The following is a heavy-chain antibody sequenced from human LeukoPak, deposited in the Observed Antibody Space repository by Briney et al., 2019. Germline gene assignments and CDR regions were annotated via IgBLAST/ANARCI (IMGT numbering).Heavy chain of an antibody. J-gene: IGHJ4*02. CDR2: INPNSGGT. CDR1: GYTFTGYY. D-gene: IGHD6-19*01. CDR3: ATSSPPKQWLATERY. V-gene: IGHV1-2*02. Sequence: GASVKVSCKASGYTFTGYYMHWVRQAPGQGLEWMGWINPNSGGTNYAQKFQGRVTMTRDTSISTAYMELSRLRSDDTAVYYCATSSPPKQWLATERYWGQGTLVTVSS.